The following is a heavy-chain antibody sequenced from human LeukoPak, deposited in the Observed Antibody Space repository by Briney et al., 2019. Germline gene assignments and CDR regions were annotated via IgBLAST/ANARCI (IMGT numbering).Heavy chain of an antibody. Sequence: GGPLRLSCAASGFTFSSYSMNWVRQAPGKGLEWVSSISSSSSYIYYADSVKGRFTISRDNAKNSLYLQMNSLRAEDTAVYYCARERVVITTGYYYYYYMDVWGKGTTVTVSS. D-gene: IGHD3-22*01. J-gene: IGHJ6*03. CDR1: GFTFSSYS. CDR3: ARERVVITTGYYYYYYMDV. V-gene: IGHV3-21*01. CDR2: ISSSSSYI.